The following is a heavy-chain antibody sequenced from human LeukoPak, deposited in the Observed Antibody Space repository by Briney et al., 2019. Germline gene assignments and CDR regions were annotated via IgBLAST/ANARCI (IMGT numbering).Heavy chain of an antibody. CDR2: IGPNSGGT. CDR3: ARSKIAAAGPGDY. D-gene: IGHD6-13*01. Sequence: ASVKVSCKASGYTFTGYYMHWVRQAPGQGLEWMGWIGPNSGGTNYAQKFQGRVTMTRDTSVSTAYMELSRLRSDDTAVYYCARSKIAAAGPGDYWGQGTLVTVSS. CDR1: GYTFTGYY. V-gene: IGHV1-2*02. J-gene: IGHJ4*02.